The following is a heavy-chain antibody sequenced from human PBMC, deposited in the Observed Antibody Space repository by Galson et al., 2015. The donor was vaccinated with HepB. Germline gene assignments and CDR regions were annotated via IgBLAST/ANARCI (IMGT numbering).Heavy chain of an antibody. CDR3: ARDRGYCSGGSCDAVI. J-gene: IGHJ3*02. Sequence: SLRLSCAASGFTFSSYSMNWVRQAPGKGLEWVSSISSSSSYIYYADSVKGRFTISRDNAKNSLYLQMNSLRAEDTAVYYCARDRGYCSGGSCDAVIWGQGTMVTVSS. CDR2: ISSSSSYI. CDR1: GFTFSSYS. V-gene: IGHV3-21*01. D-gene: IGHD2-15*01.